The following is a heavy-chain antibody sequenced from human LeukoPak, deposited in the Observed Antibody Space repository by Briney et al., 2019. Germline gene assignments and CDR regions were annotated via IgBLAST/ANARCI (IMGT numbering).Heavy chain of an antibody. J-gene: IGHJ4*02. D-gene: IGHD3-10*01. Sequence: PGRSLRLSCAASGFAFNTYAMHWFRQAPGQGLEWVALIWHDGSHKFYSNSVRGQFTISRDNSKNTVSLQMNNLRPEDTAVYYCAREIFASGRYPDFWGQATLVTVSS. CDR1: GFAFNTYA. CDR3: AREIFASGRYPDF. CDR2: IWHDGSHK. V-gene: IGHV3-33*01.